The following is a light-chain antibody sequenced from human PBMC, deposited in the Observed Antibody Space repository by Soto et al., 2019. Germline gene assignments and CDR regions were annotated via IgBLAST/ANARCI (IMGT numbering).Light chain of an antibody. V-gene: IGKV3-11*01. J-gene: IGKJ1*01. CDR3: QHYQNLWA. CDR1: QSVSTF. Sequence: ETVLTQSPATLSLSPGERAILSCRASQSVSTFLAWFQQKPGQPPRLLIYNASNRTTGIPARFSGSGSGTDFTLSISSLEPEDFAVYYCQHYQNLWAFGQGTKVDIK. CDR2: NAS.